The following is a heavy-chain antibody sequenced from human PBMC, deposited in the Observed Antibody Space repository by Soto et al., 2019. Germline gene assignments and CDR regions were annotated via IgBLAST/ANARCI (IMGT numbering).Heavy chain of an antibody. J-gene: IGHJ6*02. CDR1: GFTFSNYW. V-gene: IGHV3-74*01. Sequence: PGGSLRLSCAASGFTFSNYWMHWVRQAPGKGLVWVSRVNSDGSTTYYADSVKGRFTTSRDNAKNTLHLQMNSLGAEDTAVYYCASNYAYAEGYYYYGIDVWGQGTTVTVS. D-gene: IGHD3-16*01. CDR2: VNSDGSTT. CDR3: ASNYAYAEGYYYYGIDV.